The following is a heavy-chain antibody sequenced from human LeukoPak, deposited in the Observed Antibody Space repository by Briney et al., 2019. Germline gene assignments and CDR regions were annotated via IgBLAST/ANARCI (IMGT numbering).Heavy chain of an antibody. D-gene: IGHD5/OR15-5a*01. V-gene: IGHV3-23*01. CDR3: APYRQQSTIEDY. Sequence: GGSLRLSCAVSGFILSSYSMMWLRQAPEKGLEWVSEISGTTGNTYYADSVKGRFTISRDRSRNTLYLQMNSLRAEDTAVYYCAPYRQQSTIEDYWGQGTLVTVSS. CDR2: ISGTTGNT. CDR1: GFILSSYS. J-gene: IGHJ4*02.